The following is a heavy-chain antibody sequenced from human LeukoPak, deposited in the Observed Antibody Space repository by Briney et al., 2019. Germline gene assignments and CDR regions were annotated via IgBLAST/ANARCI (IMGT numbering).Heavy chain of an antibody. CDR1: GFTFSSYE. V-gene: IGHV3-48*03. D-gene: IGHD3-10*01. Sequence: GGSLRLSCAASGFTFSSYEMNWVRQAPGKGREWVSYISSSGSTIYYADSVKGRFTISRDNAKNSLYLQMNSLRAEETAVYYCARESVTMVRRAFDTWGQGTMVTVSS. J-gene: IGHJ3*02. CDR3: ARESVTMVRRAFDT. CDR2: ISSSGSTI.